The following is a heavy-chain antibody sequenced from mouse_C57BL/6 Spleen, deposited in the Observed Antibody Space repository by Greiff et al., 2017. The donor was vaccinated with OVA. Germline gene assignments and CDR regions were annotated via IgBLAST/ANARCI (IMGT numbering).Heavy chain of an antibody. CDR2: IRSKSNNYAT. CDR3: VSYGYDGYYAMDY. V-gene: IGHV10-1*01. CDR1: GFSFNTYA. Sequence: DVHLVESGGGLVQPKGSLKLSCAASGFSFNTYALNWVRQAPGKGLEWVARIRSKSNNYATYYADSVKDRFTISRDDSESMLYLQMNNLKTEDTAMYYCVSYGYDGYYAMDYWGQGTSVTVSS. D-gene: IGHD2-2*01. J-gene: IGHJ4*01.